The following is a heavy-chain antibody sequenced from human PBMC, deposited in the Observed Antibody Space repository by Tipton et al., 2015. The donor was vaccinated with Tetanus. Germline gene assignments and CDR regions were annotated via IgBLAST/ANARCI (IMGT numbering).Heavy chain of an antibody. J-gene: IGHJ3*02. CDR2: IYYSGST. CDR3: ARGDGSSWTDDHLAFDI. Sequence: LRLSCTVSGGSISSGGYYWSWIRQHPGKGLEWIGYIYYSGSTYYNPSLKSRVTISVDTSKNQFSLKLSSVTAADTAVYYCARGDGSSWTDDHLAFDIWGQGTMVTVSS. CDR1: GGSISSGGYY. V-gene: IGHV4-31*03. D-gene: IGHD6-13*01.